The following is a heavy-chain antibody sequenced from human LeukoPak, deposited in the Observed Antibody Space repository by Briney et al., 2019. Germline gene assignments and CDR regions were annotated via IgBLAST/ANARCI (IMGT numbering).Heavy chain of an antibody. D-gene: IGHD3-22*01. V-gene: IGHV3-11*01. CDR3: ARDRLGDYDHSGYYNK. Sequence: GGSLSLSCAASGFTFSDYYMSWIRQAPGKGLEWVSYIYDSGRTIYYTDSVKGRFTIPRDNAKNSVYLQMNNLRAEDTAVYYCARDRLGDYDHSGYYNKWGQGTLVTVSS. CDR1: GFTFSDYY. J-gene: IGHJ4*02. CDR2: IYDSGRTI.